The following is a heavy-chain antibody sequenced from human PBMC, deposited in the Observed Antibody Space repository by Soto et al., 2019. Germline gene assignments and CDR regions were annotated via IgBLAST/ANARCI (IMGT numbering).Heavy chain of an antibody. CDR3: ARALWGPAGHINRFDP. J-gene: IGHJ5*02. CDR2: INYSGST. D-gene: IGHD2-2*01. Sequence: SETLSLTCIVSSGSMSSSLNHWGWIRQPPGKGLEWIGNINYSGSTYYNPSLQSRLTISVDTSNNQFSLTLSSVTAADTAVYYCARALWGPAGHINRFDPWGQGTLVTVSS. CDR1: SGSMSSSLNH. V-gene: IGHV4-39*02.